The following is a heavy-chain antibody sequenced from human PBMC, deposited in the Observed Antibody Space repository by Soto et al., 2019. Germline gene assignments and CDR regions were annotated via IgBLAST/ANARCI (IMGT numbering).Heavy chain of an antibody. V-gene: IGHV3-30-3*01. CDR2: ISYDGSNK. J-gene: IGHJ6*02. CDR1: GFTFSSYA. CDR3: ARALGILATLYYYGMDV. Sequence: QVQLVESGGGVVQPGRSLRLSCAASGFTFSSYAMHWVRQAPGKGLEWVAVISYDGSNKYYADSVKGRFTISRDNSKNTLYLQMNSLRAEDTAVYYCARALGILATLYYYGMDVWGQGTTVTVSS. D-gene: IGHD5-12*01.